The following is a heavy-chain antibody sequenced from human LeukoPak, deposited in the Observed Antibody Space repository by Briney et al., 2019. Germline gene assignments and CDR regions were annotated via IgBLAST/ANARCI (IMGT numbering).Heavy chain of an antibody. D-gene: IGHD5-18*01. CDR1: GFTFSSYG. V-gene: IGHV3-30*18. CDR2: ISYDGSNK. Sequence: PGRSLRLSCAASGFTFSSYGMHSVRQAPGKGQEWEAVISYDGSNKNYADSVKDQFTISRDNSNNTMYLQMNSLRAEDTAVYYCAKDLGYSYGFSPGGYWGQGTLVTVSS. J-gene: IGHJ4*02. CDR3: AKDLGYSYGFSPGGY.